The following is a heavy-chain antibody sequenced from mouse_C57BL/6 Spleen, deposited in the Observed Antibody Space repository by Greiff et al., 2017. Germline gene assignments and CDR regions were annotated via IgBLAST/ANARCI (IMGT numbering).Heavy chain of an antibody. CDR3: TLYYSNYEFAY. CDR2: IDPEDGDT. V-gene: IGHV14-1*01. CDR1: GFNIKDYY. D-gene: IGHD2-5*01. J-gene: IGHJ3*01. Sequence: VHVKQSGAELVRPGASVKLSCTASGFNIKDYYMHWVKQRPEQGLEWIGRIDPEDGDTEYAPKFQGKATMTADTSSNTAYLQLSSLTSEDTAVYYCTLYYSNYEFAYWGQGTLVTVSA.